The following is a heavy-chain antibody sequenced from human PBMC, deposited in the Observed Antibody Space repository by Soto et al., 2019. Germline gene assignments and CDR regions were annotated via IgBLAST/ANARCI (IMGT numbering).Heavy chain of an antibody. CDR3: ARVGGYYYDSSGYYYDYYYYGMDV. CDR1: GGSINSYY. J-gene: IGHJ6*02. V-gene: IGHV4-59*01. D-gene: IGHD3-22*01. Sequence: SETLSLTCAVSGGSINSYYWSWIRQPPGKGLEWIGYIYYSGSTNYNPSLKSRVTISVDTSKNQFSLKLSSVTAADTAVYYCARVGGYYYDSSGYYYDYYYYGMDVWGQGTTVTVSS. CDR2: IYYSGST.